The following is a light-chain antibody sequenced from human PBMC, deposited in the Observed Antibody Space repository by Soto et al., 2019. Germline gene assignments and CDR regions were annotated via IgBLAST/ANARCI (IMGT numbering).Light chain of an antibody. CDR2: DAS. CDR3: QHYNSYSEA. Sequence: DIQMTQSPSTLSASVGDRVTITCRASQSISSWLAWYQQKPGKPPKILIYDASSLESGVPSRFRGSGSGTEFTLTISSLQPDDFATYYCQHYNSYSEAFGQGTKVDIK. V-gene: IGKV1-5*01. CDR1: QSISSW. J-gene: IGKJ1*01.